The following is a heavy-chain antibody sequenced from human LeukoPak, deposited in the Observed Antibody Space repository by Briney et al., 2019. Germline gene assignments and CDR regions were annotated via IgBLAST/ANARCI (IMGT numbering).Heavy chain of an antibody. Sequence: PSETLSLTCTVSGGSISSYYWSWIRQPPGKGLEWIGCIYYSGYTNYKSSLKSRVTISVDTSKNQFSLKLSSVTAADTAVYYCARHRTIYYDNGGYWVWGQGTLVTVSS. CDR3: ARHRTIYYDNGGYWV. J-gene: IGHJ4*02. CDR1: GGSISSYY. V-gene: IGHV4-59*01. D-gene: IGHD3-22*01. CDR2: IYYSGYT.